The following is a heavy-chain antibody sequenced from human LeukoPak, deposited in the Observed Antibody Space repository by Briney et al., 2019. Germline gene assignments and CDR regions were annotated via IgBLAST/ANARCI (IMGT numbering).Heavy chain of an antibody. V-gene: IGHV4-34*01. D-gene: IGHD4-17*01. CDR1: GGSFSGYY. CDR3: AARLTTVTTLESGNWFDP. CDR2: INHSGST. J-gene: IGHJ5*02. Sequence: SETLSLTCAVYGGSFSGYYWSWIRQPPGKGLEWIGEINHSGSTNYNPSLKSRVTISVDTSKNQFSLKLSSVTAADTAVYYCAARLTTVTTLESGNWFDPWGQGTLVTVSS.